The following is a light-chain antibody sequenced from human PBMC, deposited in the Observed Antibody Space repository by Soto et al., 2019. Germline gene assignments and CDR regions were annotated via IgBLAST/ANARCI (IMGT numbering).Light chain of an antibody. CDR3: KQYDYSRT. V-gene: IGKV1-5*01. J-gene: IGKJ1*01. CDR2: DAS. CDR1: QSVSDS. Sequence: DIQMTQAPSTLSAYVGETVTITCRASQSVSDSLAWYQVKPGEAPKLLIFDASNLETGVPSRFSGSGSGTEFSLTIRGLQPDDFATYYCKQYDYSRTCGQGTKVDIK.